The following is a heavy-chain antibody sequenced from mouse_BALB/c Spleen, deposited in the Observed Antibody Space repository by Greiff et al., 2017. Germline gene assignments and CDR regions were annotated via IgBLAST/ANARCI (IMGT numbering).Heavy chain of an antibody. V-gene: IGHV5-6-4*01. CDR3: TRDTGIDYPDWFAY. J-gene: IGHJ3*01. D-gene: IGHD2-4*01. Sequence: DVMLVESGGGLVKPGGSLKLSCAASGFTFSSYTMSWVRQTPEKRLEWVATISSGGSYTYYPDSVKGRFTISRDNAKNTLYLQMSSLKSEDTAMYYCTRDTGIDYPDWFAYWGQGTLVTVSA. CDR1: GFTFSSYT. CDR2: ISSGGSYT.